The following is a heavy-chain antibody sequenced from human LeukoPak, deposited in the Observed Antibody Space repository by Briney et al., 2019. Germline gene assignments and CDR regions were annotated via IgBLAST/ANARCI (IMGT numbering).Heavy chain of an antibody. CDR2: ISSSSSFI. CDR3: ARGRLSRLVVVTAKTAFDI. D-gene: IGHD2-21*02. Sequence: GGSLRLSCAASGFTFSSYSMNWVRQAPGKGLEWVSSISSSSSFIYYPDSVKGRFTISRDNAEHSLYLQMNSLRAEDTALYYCARGRLSRLVVVTAKTAFDIWGQGTMVTVSS. V-gene: IGHV3-21*01. J-gene: IGHJ3*02. CDR1: GFTFSSYS.